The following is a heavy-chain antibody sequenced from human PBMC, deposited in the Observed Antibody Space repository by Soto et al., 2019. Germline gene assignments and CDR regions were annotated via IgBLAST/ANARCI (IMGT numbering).Heavy chain of an antibody. V-gene: IGHV3-9*01. J-gene: IGHJ6*03. D-gene: IGHD3-16*01. CDR2: ITWHSGTI. CDR1: GFTFDQYT. Sequence: EVQLVESGGGLVQPGRSLRLACAASGFTFDQYTMHWVRQAPGKGLEWVSSITWHSGTIGYADSVKGRFTISRDNAKNDLYLQMNSLRGEDTALYYCAKEMITGGDFNYYYMDVWGNGTTVTVSS. CDR3: AKEMITGGDFNYYYMDV.